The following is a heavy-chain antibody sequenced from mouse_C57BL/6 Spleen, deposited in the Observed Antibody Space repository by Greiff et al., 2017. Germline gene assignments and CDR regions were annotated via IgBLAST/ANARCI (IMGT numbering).Heavy chain of an antibody. CDR1: GYTFTSYW. J-gene: IGHJ4*01. CDR3: ARGAPGAMDY. V-gene: IGHV1-52*01. CDR2: IDPSDSET. Sequence: VQLQQPGAELVRPGSSVKLSCKASGYTFTSYWMHWVKQRPIQGLEWIGNIDPSDSETHYNQKFKDKATLTVDKSSSTAYMQLSSLTSEDSAVYYGARGAPGAMDYWGQGTSVTVSS.